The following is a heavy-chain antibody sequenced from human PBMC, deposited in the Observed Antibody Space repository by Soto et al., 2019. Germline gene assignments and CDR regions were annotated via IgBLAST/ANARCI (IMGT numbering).Heavy chain of an antibody. CDR1: GYTFTSYD. D-gene: IGHD6-13*01. Sequence: ASVKVSCKASGYTFTSYDINWVRQATGQGLEWMGWMNPNSGNTGYAQKFQGRVTMARNTSISTAYMELSSLRSEDTAVYYCARRGYSSSWYYYYYYGMDVWGQGTTVTVSS. J-gene: IGHJ6*02. V-gene: IGHV1-8*01. CDR3: ARRGYSSSWYYYYYYGMDV. CDR2: MNPNSGNT.